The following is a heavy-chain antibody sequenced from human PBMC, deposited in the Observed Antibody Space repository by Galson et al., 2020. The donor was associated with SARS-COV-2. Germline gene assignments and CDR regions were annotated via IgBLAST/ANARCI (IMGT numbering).Heavy chain of an antibody. Sequence: ETSETLSLTCTVSGGSISSGGYYWSWIRQHPGKGLEWIGYIYYSGSTYYNPSLKSRVTISVDTSKNQFSLKLSSVTAADTAVYYCARGGQLVNDAFDIWGQGTMVTVSS. V-gene: IGHV4-31*03. CDR2: IYYSGST. CDR3: ARGGQLVNDAFDI. J-gene: IGHJ3*02. CDR1: GGSISSGGYY. D-gene: IGHD6-6*01.